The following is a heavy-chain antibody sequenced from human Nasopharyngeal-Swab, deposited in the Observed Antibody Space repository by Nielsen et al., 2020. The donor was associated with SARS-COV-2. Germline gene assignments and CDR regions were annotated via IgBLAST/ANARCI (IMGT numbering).Heavy chain of an antibody. CDR2: IYYSGST. CDR3: ARDGWLAPSWYYGMDV. Sequence: SETLSLTCTVSGASISSYYWSWIRQPPGKGLEWIGYIYYSGSTNYNPSLKSRVTISVDTSKNQFSLKLSSVTAADTAVYYCARDGWLAPSWYYGMDVWGQGTTVTVSS. CDR1: GASISSYY. J-gene: IGHJ6*02. V-gene: IGHV4-59*01. D-gene: IGHD6-19*01.